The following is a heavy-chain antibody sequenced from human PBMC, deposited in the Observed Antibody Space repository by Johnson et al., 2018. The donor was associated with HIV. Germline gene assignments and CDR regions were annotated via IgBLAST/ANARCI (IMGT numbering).Heavy chain of an antibody. CDR1: GFTFSSYA. CDR3: ATDFQNAQRDAVDI. J-gene: IGHJ3*02. Sequence: VQLVESGGGLVQPGGSLRLSCAASGFTFSSYAMSWVRQAPGKGLEWVSGISWNSGSIGYADSMKGRFTVSRDNAKNSLYLQMNSLRVEDTALYYCATDFQNAQRDAVDIWVQGTMVTVSS. D-gene: IGHD1-1*01. V-gene: IGHV3-9*01. CDR2: ISWNSGSI.